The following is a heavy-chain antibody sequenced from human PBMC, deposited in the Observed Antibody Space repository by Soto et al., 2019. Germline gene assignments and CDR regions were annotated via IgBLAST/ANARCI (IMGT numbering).Heavy chain of an antibody. J-gene: IGHJ4*02. CDR1: GLTFSSYA. Sequence: PGGSMRLSCSASGLTFSSYAMSWVRQNPGKGLEWVSAISGSGGSTYYADSVKGRFTISRDNSKNTLYLQMNSLRAEDTAVYYCAKEVRSMIVVVITSFDYWGQGTLVTVSS. CDR3: AKEVRSMIVVVITSFDY. V-gene: IGHV3-23*01. D-gene: IGHD3-22*01. CDR2: ISGSGGST.